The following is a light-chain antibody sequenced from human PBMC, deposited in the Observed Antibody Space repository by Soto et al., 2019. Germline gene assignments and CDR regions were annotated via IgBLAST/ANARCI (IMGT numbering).Light chain of an antibody. CDR2: DAS. J-gene: IGKJ4*01. Sequence: IVLTQSPATLSLSPGERATLSCRASQSVGGYLAWYQQKPGQAPRLLIYDASNRASGIPARFSGSGSWTDFTLTISSLEPEDLAVYECHQGSNWPPLTFGGGTKVEIK. CDR3: HQGSNWPPLT. V-gene: IGKV3-11*01. CDR1: QSVGGY.